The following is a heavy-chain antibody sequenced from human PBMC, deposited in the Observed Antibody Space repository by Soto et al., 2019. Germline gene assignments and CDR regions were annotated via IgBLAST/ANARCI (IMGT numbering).Heavy chain of an antibody. CDR1: GYSFTNYW. Sequence: GESLKISCQGSGYSFTNYWIGWVRQMPGTGLEWLGIIYPGNSNTRYSPSFEGQVTMSADKSINTAYLQWSSLRAPDTAIYFCARPSDVGLASSFEYWGQGTQVTVSS. V-gene: IGHV5-51*01. CDR3: ARPSDVGLASSFEY. J-gene: IGHJ4*02. CDR2: IYPGNSNT.